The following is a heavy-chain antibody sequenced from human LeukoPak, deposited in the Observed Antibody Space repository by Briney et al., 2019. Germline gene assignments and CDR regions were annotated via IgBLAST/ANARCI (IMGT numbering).Heavy chain of an antibody. D-gene: IGHD2-15*01. CDR1: GGSFSGYY. V-gene: IGHV4-34*01. J-gene: IGHJ5*02. CDR2: INHSGST. Sequence: PSETLSLTCAVYGGSFSGYYWSWIRQPPGKGLEWIGEINHSGSTNYNPYLKSRVTISVDTSKNQFSLKLSSVPAADKAVYHCARGGYCSGGSCYRGLGWFDPWGQGTLVTVSS. CDR3: ARGGYCSGGSCYRGLGWFDP.